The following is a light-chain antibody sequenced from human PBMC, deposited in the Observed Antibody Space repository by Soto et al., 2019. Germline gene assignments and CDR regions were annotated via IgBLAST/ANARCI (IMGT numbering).Light chain of an antibody. CDR1: SSNIGAGYD. Sequence: QSVLTQPPSVSGAPGQRVTISCTGSSSNIGAGYDVHWYQQLPGTAPKLLLSGNSNRPSGVPDRFSGSKSGTSASLAITGLQAEDAADYYCQSYDSSLSGWVFGGGTKVNVL. J-gene: IGLJ3*02. CDR2: GNS. CDR3: QSYDSSLSGWV. V-gene: IGLV1-40*01.